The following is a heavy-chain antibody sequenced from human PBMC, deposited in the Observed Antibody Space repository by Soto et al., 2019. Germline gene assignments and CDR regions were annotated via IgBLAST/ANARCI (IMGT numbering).Heavy chain of an antibody. CDR2: ISGSADGT. CDR3: AKDTVGGYSFWSGYYSDGLDV. J-gene: IGHJ3*01. D-gene: IGHD3-3*01. V-gene: IGHV3-23*01. CDR1: GFTFDSYA. Sequence: EVKLLESGGGLAQPGGSLRLSCVGSGFTFDSYAISWVRQAPGERLQWIAAISGSADGTDYAHSVRGRFTISRDNAKKTVHLQMDGLGVEDTAVYFCAKDTVGGYSFWSGYYSDGLDVWGQGTLVTVS.